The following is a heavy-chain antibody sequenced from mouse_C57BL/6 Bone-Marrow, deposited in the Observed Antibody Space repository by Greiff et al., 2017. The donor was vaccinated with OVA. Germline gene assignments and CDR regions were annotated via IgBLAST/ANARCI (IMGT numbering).Heavy chain of an antibody. CDR1: GYTFTDYN. CDR3: ALITTGYYFDY. D-gene: IGHD1-1*01. Sequence: EVQLQQSGPELVKPGALVKMSCKASGYTFTDYNMHWVKQSHGKSLEWIGYINPNNGGTSYNQKFKGKATLTVNKSSSTAYMELRSLTSEDSAVYYCALITTGYYFDYWGQGTTLTVSS. V-gene: IGHV1-22*01. CDR2: INPNNGGT. J-gene: IGHJ2*01.